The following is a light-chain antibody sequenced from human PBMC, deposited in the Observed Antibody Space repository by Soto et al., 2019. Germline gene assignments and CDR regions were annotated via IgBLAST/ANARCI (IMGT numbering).Light chain of an antibody. CDR2: GAS. J-gene: IGKJ1*01. V-gene: IGKV3-15*01. Sequence: DIVMTQSPATLSVSPGERATLSCRASQSVSSNLAWYQQQPGQAPRLLIYGASIRATAVPARFSGGGSGTEFTLPISSLQSEDFAVDYCQQFNTWPRDTFGQGTKVEIK. CDR1: QSVSSN. CDR3: QQFNTWPRDT.